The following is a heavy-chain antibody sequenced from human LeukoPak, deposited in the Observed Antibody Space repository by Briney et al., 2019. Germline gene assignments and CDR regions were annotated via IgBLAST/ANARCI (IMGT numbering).Heavy chain of an antibody. Sequence: ETLXXTXTVSGYSISSGYYWGWIRQPPGKGLEWIGSIYHSGSTYYNPSLKSRVTISVDTSKNQFSLKLSSVTAADTAVYYXXXXXXXXXAXMNPYYFDYWGQGTLVTVSS. CDR1: GYSISSGYY. V-gene: IGHV4-38-2*02. J-gene: IGHJ4*02. CDR3: XXXXXXXXAXMNPYYFDY. D-gene: IGHD1-14*01. CDR2: IYHSGST.